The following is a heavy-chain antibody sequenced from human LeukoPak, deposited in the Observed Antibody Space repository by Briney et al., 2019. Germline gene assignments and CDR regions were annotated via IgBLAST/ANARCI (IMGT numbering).Heavy chain of an antibody. V-gene: IGHV3-73*01. CDR1: GFTFSGSA. D-gene: IGHD4-17*01. CDR2: IRSKANSYAT. J-gene: IGHJ4*02. CDR3: TRLVTTVTTVTS. Sequence: PGGSLRLSCAASGFTFSGSAMHWVRQASGKGLEWVGRIRSKANSYATAYAASVKGRFTISRDDSKNTAYLQMNSLKTEDTAVYYCTRLVTTVTTVTSWGQGTLVTVSS.